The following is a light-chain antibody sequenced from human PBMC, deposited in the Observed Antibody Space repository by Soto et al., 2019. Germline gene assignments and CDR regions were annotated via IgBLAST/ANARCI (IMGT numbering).Light chain of an antibody. CDR3: HQFASTPRT. CDR2: GAS. V-gene: IGKV3-20*01. J-gene: IGKJ1*01. CDR1: QSVARNY. Sequence: EIVLTQSPGTLSLSPGESATLSCRASQSVARNYLAWFQQKPGQAPRLLIYGASSRATGIPPRFSGSGSGTEFVLTISGLEPEDFAVYYCHQFASTPRTFGQGTKVESK.